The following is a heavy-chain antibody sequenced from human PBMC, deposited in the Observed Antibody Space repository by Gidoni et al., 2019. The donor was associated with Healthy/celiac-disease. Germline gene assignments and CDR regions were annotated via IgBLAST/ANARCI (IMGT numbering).Heavy chain of an antibody. Sequence: EVQLLESGGGLVQPGGSLRLSCAASGFTFSSYAMSWVRQAPGKGLEWVSAISGSGGSTYYADSVKGRCTISIDNSKNTLYLQMNCLRAEDTAVYYCAKDRRAVAGTSFDYWGQGTLVTVSS. D-gene: IGHD6-19*01. CDR1: GFTFSSYA. CDR2: ISGSGGST. CDR3: AKDRRAVAGTSFDY. J-gene: IGHJ4*02. V-gene: IGHV3-23*01.